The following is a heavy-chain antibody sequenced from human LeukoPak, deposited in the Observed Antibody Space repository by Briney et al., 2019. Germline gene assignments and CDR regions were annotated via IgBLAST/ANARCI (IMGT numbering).Heavy chain of an antibody. Sequence: ASVKVSCKVSGYTLTELSMHWVRQAPGKGLEWMGGFDPEDGETIYAQKFQGRVTMTEDTSTDTAYMELSSLRSEDTAVYYCATDFSDWYDAFDIWAKGQWSPSLQ. V-gene: IGHV1-24*01. CDR2: FDPEDGET. CDR1: GYTLTELS. CDR3: ATDFSDWYDAFDI. D-gene: IGHD3-9*01. J-gene: IGHJ3*02.